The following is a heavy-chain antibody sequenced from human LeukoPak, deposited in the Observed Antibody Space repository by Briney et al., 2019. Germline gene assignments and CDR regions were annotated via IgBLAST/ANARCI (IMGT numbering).Heavy chain of an antibody. D-gene: IGHD3-22*01. Sequence: SETLSLTCAVSGGSISSGGYYWSWIRQPPGKGLEWIGYIYHSGSTYYNPSLKSRVTISVDRSKNQFSLKLSSVTAADTAVYYCARGADSSGYAFDYWGQGTLVTVSS. CDR3: ARGADSSGYAFDY. V-gene: IGHV4-30-2*01. CDR2: IYHSGST. CDR1: GGSISSGGYY. J-gene: IGHJ4*02.